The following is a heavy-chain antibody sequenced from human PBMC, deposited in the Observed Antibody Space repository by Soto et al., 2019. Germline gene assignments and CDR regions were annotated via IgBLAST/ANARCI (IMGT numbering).Heavy chain of an antibody. CDR1: GDSVSSNSAG. V-gene: IGHV6-1*01. CDR2: TYYRSRWYY. Sequence: SQTLSLTCAITGDSVSSNSAGWSWVRQSPSRGLEWLGRTYYRSRWYYEYAVSVRGRITINPDTSKNQYSLQLNSVTPEDTAVYFCARGEQYSGRIFDYWGQGTLVTVS. D-gene: IGHD1-26*01. J-gene: IGHJ4*01. CDR3: ARGEQYSGRIFDY.